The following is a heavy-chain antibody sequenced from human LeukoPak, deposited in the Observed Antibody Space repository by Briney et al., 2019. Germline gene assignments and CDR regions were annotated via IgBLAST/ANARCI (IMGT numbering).Heavy chain of an antibody. D-gene: IGHD1-26*01. Sequence: TGGSLRLSRAASGFIFDDYGMSWVRQAPGKGLEWVSGINWNGGSTGYADSVKGRFTISRDNAKNSLYLQMNSLRAEDTALYYCARAHYSGSFGYWGQGTLVTVSS. CDR2: INWNGGST. J-gene: IGHJ4*02. V-gene: IGHV3-20*04. CDR3: ARAHYSGSFGY. CDR1: GFIFDDYG.